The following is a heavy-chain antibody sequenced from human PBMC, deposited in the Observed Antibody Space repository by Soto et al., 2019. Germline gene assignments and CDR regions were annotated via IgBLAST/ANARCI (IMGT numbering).Heavy chain of an antibody. Sequence: SQTLSLTFAISGDRVSSNSAAWSWIRQSPSRGLEWLGRTYYRSKWYNEYAVSLKSRITINPDTSKNQFSLQLNSVTPEDTAVYYCARARGYFDSWCQGTLVTVSS. CDR2: TYYRSKWYN. CDR1: GDRVSSNSAA. D-gene: IGHD3-10*01. CDR3: ARARGYFDS. J-gene: IGHJ4*02. V-gene: IGHV6-1*01.